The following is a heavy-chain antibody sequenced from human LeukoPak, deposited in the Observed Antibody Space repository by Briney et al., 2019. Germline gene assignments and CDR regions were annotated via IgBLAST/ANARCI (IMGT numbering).Heavy chain of an antibody. CDR1: GYTFTGYY. J-gene: IGHJ1*01. CDR2: INPNSGGT. Sequence: GASVKVSCKASGYTFTGYYMHWVRQAPGQGLESMGWINPNSGGTNYAQKFQGRVTMTRDTSIGTAYMELSRLRSDDTAVYYCASYPMYYYDSSGPKSEYFQHWGQGTLVTVSS. CDR3: ASYPMYYYDSSGPKSEYFQH. V-gene: IGHV1-2*02. D-gene: IGHD3-22*01.